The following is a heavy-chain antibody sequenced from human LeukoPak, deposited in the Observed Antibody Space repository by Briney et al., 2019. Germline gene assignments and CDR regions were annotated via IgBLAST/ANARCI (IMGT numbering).Heavy chain of an antibody. CDR2: INSEGGIDSDGSGT. D-gene: IGHD6-13*01. Sequence: GGSLRLSCAASGFTFSSYWMHWVRQAPGKGLVWVSRINSEGGIDSDGSGTNYADSVKGRFTISRDNAKDSLYLQMNSLRAEDTAVYYCARDGYSSSWNGLNWFDPWGQGTLVTVSS. J-gene: IGHJ5*02. CDR1: GFTFSSYW. CDR3: ARDGYSSSWNGLNWFDP. V-gene: IGHV3-74*01.